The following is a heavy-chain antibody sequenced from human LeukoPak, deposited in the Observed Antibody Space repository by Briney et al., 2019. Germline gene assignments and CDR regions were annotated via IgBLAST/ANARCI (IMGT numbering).Heavy chain of an antibody. CDR1: GYTFTNYG. CDR3: ARSSGWYPLYYFDY. J-gene: IGHJ4*02. D-gene: IGHD6-19*01. Sequence: ASVKVSCKASGYTFTNYGITWVRQAPGQGLEWMGWISAYNGNTNYAQKLQGRVTMTTDTSTSTAYMEMRSLRSDDTAVYYCARSSGWYPLYYFDYWGQGTLVTVSS. V-gene: IGHV1-18*01. CDR2: ISAYNGNT.